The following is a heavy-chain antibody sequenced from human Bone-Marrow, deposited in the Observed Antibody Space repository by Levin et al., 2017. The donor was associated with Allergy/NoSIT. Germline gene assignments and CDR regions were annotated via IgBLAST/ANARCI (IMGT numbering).Heavy chain of an antibody. Sequence: SETLSLTCAVSGDSVSTSSATWNWIRQSPSRGLEWLGRAYYKSEWNTDYAMSVKSRITITPDTSKNQFSLHLNSVTPEDTGVYYCARERGEDSTTWYETFDYWGQGTQVTVSS. CDR3: ARERGEDSTTWYETFDY. V-gene: IGHV6-1*01. D-gene: IGHD3-16*01. CDR2: AYYKSEWNT. J-gene: IGHJ4*02. CDR1: GDSVSTSSAT.